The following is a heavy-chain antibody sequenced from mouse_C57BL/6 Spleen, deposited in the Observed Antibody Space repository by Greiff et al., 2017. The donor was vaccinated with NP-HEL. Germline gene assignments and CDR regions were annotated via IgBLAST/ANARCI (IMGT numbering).Heavy chain of an antibody. J-gene: IGHJ1*03. Sequence: VKLQESGPELVKPGASVKISCKASGYAFSSSWMNWVKQRPGKGLEWIGRIYPGDGDTNYNGKFKGKATLTADKSSSTAYMQLSSLTSEDSAVYFCARAPNWYFDVWGTGTTVTVSS. CDR2: IYPGDGDT. CDR1: GYAFSSSW. V-gene: IGHV1-82*01. CDR3: ARAPNWYFDV.